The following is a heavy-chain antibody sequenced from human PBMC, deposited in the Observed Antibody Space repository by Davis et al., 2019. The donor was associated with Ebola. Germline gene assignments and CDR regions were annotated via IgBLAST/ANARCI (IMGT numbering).Heavy chain of an antibody. V-gene: IGHV4-34*01. J-gene: IGHJ6*02. D-gene: IGHD2-8*02. CDR2: INHSGST. CDR1: GGSFSGYY. Sequence: MPSETLSLTCAVYGGSFSGYYWSWIRQPPGKGLEWIGEINHSGSTNYNPSLKSRVTISVDTSKNQFSLKLRSVTAADTAVYYCARGWSLRDYYAMDVWGQGTTVTVSS. CDR3: ARGWSLRDYYAMDV.